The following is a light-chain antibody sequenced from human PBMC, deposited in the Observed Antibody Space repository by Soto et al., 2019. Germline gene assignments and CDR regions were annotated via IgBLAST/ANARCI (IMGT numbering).Light chain of an antibody. CDR1: QSISSY. V-gene: IGKV1-39*01. CDR2: AAS. Sequence: DIQMTQSPSSLSASVGDRVTITCRASQSISSYLNWYQQKPGKAPKLLIYAASSLQSGVPSRFSGSGSGTDFTLTISSLQPEDFGTYYCHQSYSTLALTFGGGTKVEIK. J-gene: IGKJ4*01. CDR3: HQSYSTLALT.